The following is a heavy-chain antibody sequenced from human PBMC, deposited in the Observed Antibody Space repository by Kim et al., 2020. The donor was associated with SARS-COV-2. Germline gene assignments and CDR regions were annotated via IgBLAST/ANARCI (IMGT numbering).Heavy chain of an antibody. J-gene: IGHJ5*02. Sequence: SQKFQGRVTITRDTSASTAYMELSSLRSEDTAVYYCARGPAVAGYNWFDPWGQGTLVTVSS. V-gene: IGHV1-3*01. D-gene: IGHD6-19*01. CDR3: ARGPAVAGYNWFDP.